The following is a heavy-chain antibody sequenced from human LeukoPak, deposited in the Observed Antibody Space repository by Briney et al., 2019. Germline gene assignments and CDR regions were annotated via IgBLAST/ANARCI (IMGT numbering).Heavy chain of an antibody. J-gene: IGHJ6*03. CDR2: INHSGST. CDR3: ARGLEYSSGWYADFYYYMDV. CDR1: GGSISSYY. Sequence: PSETLSLTCTVSGGSISSYYWSWIRQPPGKGLEWIEEINHSGSTNFNPSLKSRVTISVDTSKNQFSLKLRSVTAADTAVYYCARGLEYSSGWYADFYYYMDVWGKGTTVTVSS. V-gene: IGHV4-34*01. D-gene: IGHD6-19*01.